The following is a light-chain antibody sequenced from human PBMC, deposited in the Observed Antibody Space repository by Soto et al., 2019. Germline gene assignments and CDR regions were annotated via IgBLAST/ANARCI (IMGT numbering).Light chain of an antibody. CDR3: QQANSFPIT. Sequence: MQLTQSPSFLSSSLWGIATITCRASQCISRCLAWHQQRARTAPKLLIYAASSLPSGLPSRFSGSGSGTDFTLTISSLQPEDFATYYCQQANSFPITFGQGTRLEIK. CDR1: QCISRC. CDR2: AAS. V-gene: IGKV1-12*01. J-gene: IGKJ5*01.